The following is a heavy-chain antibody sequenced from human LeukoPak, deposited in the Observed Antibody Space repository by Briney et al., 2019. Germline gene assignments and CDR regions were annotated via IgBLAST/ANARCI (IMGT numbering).Heavy chain of an antibody. V-gene: IGHV3-9*01. J-gene: IGHJ3*01. D-gene: IGHD3-16*01. CDR2: ISWNSGGI. CDR1: GFTFDDYA. Sequence: GRSLRLSCAASGFTFDDYAMHWVRQAPGKGLEWVSGISWNSGGIDYADSVKGRFTISRDSAKNSLYLQMNSLRAEDTALYYCAKDFYRLGEFDAFDLWGQGTMVIVSS. CDR3: AKDFYRLGEFDAFDL.